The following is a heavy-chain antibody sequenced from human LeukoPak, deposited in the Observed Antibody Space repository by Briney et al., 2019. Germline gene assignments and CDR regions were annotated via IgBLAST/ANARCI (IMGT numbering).Heavy chain of an antibody. CDR3: ARSLSTAGIDY. CDR2: IYQSGST. V-gene: IGHV4-38-2*01. CDR1: GHSISTGRY. D-gene: IGHD2-2*01. J-gene: IGHJ4*02. Sequence: SETLSLTCAVSGHSISTGRYWGWIRQPPGKGLEWIGSIYQSGSTYYNPSLKSRVTISVDTSKNQFSLNLRSVTAADTAVYYCARSLSTAGIDYWGQGTLLTVSS.